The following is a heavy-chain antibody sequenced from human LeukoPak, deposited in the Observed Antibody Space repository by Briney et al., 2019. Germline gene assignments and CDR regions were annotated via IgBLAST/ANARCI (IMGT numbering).Heavy chain of an antibody. J-gene: IGHJ4*02. CDR2: ISASDGTT. V-gene: IGHV3-23*01. D-gene: IGHD3-22*01. CDR1: GFTFSNYA. Sequence: GVSLRLSCAASGFTFSNYAMTWVRQAPGKGLEWVSVISASDGTTSYADSVKGRFTISRDNSKNTLFMQMNSLRAEDTAVYYCAKPYYYESSGLVYYFDYWGQGSLVTVSS. CDR3: AKPYYYESSGLVYYFDY.